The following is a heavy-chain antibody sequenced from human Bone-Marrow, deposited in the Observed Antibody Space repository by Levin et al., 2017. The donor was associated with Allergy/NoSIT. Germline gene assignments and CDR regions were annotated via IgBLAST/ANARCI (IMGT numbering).Heavy chain of an antibody. Sequence: GGSLRLSCAASGFTFSSYGMHWVRQAPGKGLEWVAVISYDGSNKYYADSVKGRFTISRDNSKNTLYLQMNSLRAEDTAVYYCAKERHGLVRGATSYYFDYWGQGTLVTVSS. CDR1: GFTFSSYG. CDR2: ISYDGSNK. J-gene: IGHJ4*02. CDR3: AKERHGLVRGATSYYFDY. V-gene: IGHV3-30*18. D-gene: IGHD3-10*01.